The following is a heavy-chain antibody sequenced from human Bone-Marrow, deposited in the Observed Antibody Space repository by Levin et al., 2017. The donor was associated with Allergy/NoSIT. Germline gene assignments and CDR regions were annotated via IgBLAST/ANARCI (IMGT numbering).Heavy chain of an antibody. Sequence: RAGGSLRLSCAASGFSFRSYSMSWVRQAPGKGLEWVSTISSSGDKTHYADSVKGRFAISRDNSENTLYLQMNSLRAEDTAVYFCANAAWDIAAHSGAYWGQGTLVIVSS. CDR2: ISSSGDKT. CDR3: ANAAWDIAAHSGAY. D-gene: IGHD6-6*01. J-gene: IGHJ4*02. V-gene: IGHV3-23*01. CDR1: GFSFRSYS.